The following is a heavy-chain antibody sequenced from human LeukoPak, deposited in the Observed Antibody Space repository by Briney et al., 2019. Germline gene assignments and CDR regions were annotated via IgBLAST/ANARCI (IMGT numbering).Heavy chain of an antibody. CDR2: MNPNSGNT. D-gene: IGHD4-17*01. Sequence: GASVKVSCKASGYTFTSYDINWVRQATGQGLEWMGWMNPNSGNTGYAQKFQGRVTITRNTSISTAYMELSSLRSEDTAVYYCARTTVIDYYYYYYMDVWGKGTTVTVSS. J-gene: IGHJ6*03. CDR1: GYTFTSYD. CDR3: ARTTVIDYYYYYYMDV. V-gene: IGHV1-8*03.